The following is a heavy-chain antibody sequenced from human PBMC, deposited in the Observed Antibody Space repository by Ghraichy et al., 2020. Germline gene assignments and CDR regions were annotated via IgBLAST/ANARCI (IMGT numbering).Heavy chain of an antibody. CDR2: INDSGST. Sequence: SETLSLTCAVYGGSFSGYYWTWIRQPPGKGPEWIGEINDSGSTNYNPSLKSRVTILVDTSKSQFSLKLSSVTDADTAVYYCARGDVYYYGSGSSYNPFDYWGQGTLVTISS. CDR3: ARGDVYYYGSGSSYNPFDY. V-gene: IGHV4-34*01. CDR1: GGSFSGYY. D-gene: IGHD3-10*01. J-gene: IGHJ4*02.